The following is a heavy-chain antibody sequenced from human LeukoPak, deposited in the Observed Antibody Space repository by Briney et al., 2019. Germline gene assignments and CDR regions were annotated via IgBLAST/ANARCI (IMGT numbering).Heavy chain of an antibody. J-gene: IGHJ4*02. V-gene: IGHV3-11*04. CDR3: ARYNWNDGSFDY. CDR2: ISSSGSTI. CDR1: GFTFSDYY. Sequence: GGSLRLSCAASGFTFSDYYMSWIRQAPGKGLEWISYISSSGSTIYYADSVKGRFTISRDNAENSLYLQMNSLRAEDTAVYYCARYNWNDGSFDYWGQGTLATVSS. D-gene: IGHD1-1*01.